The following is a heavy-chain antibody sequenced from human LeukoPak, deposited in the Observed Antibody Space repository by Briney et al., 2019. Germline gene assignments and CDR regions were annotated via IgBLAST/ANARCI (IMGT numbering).Heavy chain of an antibody. CDR1: GFTFSSYG. D-gene: IGHD5-24*01. V-gene: IGHV3-30*18. CDR2: ISYDGSNK. J-gene: IGHJ4*02. Sequence: PGGSLRLSCAASGFTFSSYGMHWVRQAPGKGLEWVAVISYDGSNKYYADSVKGRFTISRDNSKNTLYLQMNSLRAEDTAVYYCAKTEWLQFSVYFDYWGQGTLVTVSS. CDR3: AKTEWLQFSVYFDY.